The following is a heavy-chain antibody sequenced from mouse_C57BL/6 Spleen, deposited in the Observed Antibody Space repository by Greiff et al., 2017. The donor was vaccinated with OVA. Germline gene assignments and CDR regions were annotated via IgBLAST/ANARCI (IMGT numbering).Heavy chain of an antibody. V-gene: IGHV1-82*01. J-gene: IGHJ2*01. CDR1: GYAFSSSW. CDR2: IYPGDGDT. D-gene: IGHD2-4*01. Sequence: QVQLQQSGPELVKPGASVKISCKASGYAFSSSWMNWVKQRPGKGLEWIGRIYPGDGDTNYNGKFKGKATLTADKSSSTAYMQLSSLTSEDSAVYFCAISRRDYDYDDGGDFDYWGQGTTLTVSS. CDR3: AISRRDYDYDDGGDFDY.